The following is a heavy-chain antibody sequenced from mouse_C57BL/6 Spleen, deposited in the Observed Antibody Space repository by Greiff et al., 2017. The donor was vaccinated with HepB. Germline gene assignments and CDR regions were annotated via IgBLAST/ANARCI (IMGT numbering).Heavy chain of an antibody. Sequence: EVQLQQSGPELVKPGASVKMSCKASGYTFTDYNMHWVKQSHGKSLEWIGYINPNNGGTSYNQKFKGKATLTVNKSSSTAYMELRSLTSEDSAVYYCARELGLDRYFDVWGTGTTVTVSS. J-gene: IGHJ1*03. V-gene: IGHV1-22*01. CDR2: INPNNGGT. CDR1: GYTFTDYN. D-gene: IGHD4-1*01. CDR3: ARELGLDRYFDV.